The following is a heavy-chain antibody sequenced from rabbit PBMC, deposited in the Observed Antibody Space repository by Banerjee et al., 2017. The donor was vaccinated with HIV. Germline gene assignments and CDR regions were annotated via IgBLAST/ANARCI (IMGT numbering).Heavy chain of an antibody. CDR2: IYGGSSGST. CDR3: VSYDDYGDRNL. Sequence: QSLEESGGDLVKPGASLTLTCTASGFSFSSSYYMCWVRQAPGKGLEWIACIYGGSSGSTWYASWANGRFTISSHNAQNTVSLQLNSLTVADTATYFCVSYDDYGDRNLWGPGTLVTVS. J-gene: IGHJ4*01. CDR1: GFSFSSSYY. D-gene: IGHD2-1*01. V-gene: IGHV1S40*01.